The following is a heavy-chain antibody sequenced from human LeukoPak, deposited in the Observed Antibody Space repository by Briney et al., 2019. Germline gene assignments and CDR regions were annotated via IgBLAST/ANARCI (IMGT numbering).Heavy chain of an antibody. Sequence: GSLSFSSAASGFTFNSIAMSWDGPGPGQGLVWVSALIVGAGSTAYADSGRGRITTSRDNSKDTLYLRRNSLKAKDTAVYSCATLYVDIVATPWYWGQGTLVTVSS. CDR1: GFTFNSIA. V-gene: IGHV3-23*01. J-gene: IGHJ4*02. CDR2: LIVGAGST. CDR3: ATLYVDIVATPWY. D-gene: IGHD5-12*01.